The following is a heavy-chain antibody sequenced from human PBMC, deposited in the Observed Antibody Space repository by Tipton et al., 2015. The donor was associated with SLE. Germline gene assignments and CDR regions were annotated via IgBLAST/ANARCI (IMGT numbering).Heavy chain of an antibody. CDR3: ARGGAYYYYGMDV. D-gene: IGHD3-16*01. CDR1: GGSFSGYY. J-gene: IGHJ6*02. V-gene: IGHV4-59*10. CDR2: ISTSGST. Sequence: TLSLTCAVYGGSFSGYYWRWIRQPAGKGLEWIGRISTSGSTNYNPSLKSRVTMSVDTSKNQFSLKLHSVTAADTAVYYCARGGAYYYYGMDVWGQGTTVTVSS.